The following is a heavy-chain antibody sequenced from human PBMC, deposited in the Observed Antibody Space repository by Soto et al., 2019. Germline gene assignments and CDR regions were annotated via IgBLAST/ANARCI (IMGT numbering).Heavy chain of an antibody. CDR3: AHNRSLDQ. V-gene: IGHV2-5*02. D-gene: IGHD3-16*01. J-gene: IGHJ4*02. CDR2: IYWDDDK. Sequence: QITLKESGPTLVKPTQTLTLTCSFSGFSISANGEAVGWIRQPPGKALEWLALIYWDDDKRFSSSLKSRLTITKDASTNQVVLTMTNMDPMDTATYYCAHNRSLDQWGQGSLVTVSS. CDR1: GFSISANGEA.